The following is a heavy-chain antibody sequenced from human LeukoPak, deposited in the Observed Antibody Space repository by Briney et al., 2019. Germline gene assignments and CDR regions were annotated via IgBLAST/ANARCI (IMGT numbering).Heavy chain of an antibody. CDR1: GFTFSSYE. V-gene: IGHV3-48*03. CDR2: ISSSGSTI. J-gene: IGHJ6*04. D-gene: IGHD3-10*02. Sequence: GGSLRLSCAASGFTFSSYEMNWVRRAPGKGLEWVSYISSSGSTIYYADSVKGRFTISRDNAKNSLYLQMNSLRAEDTAVYYCAELGITMIGGVWGKGTTITISS. CDR3: AELGITMIGGV.